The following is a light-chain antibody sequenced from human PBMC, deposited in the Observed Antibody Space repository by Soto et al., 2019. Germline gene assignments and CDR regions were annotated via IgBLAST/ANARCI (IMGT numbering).Light chain of an antibody. J-gene: IGKJ4*01. CDR1: QSVSSY. Sequence: EILLTQSSATLSLSPGERSTLSCRASQSVSSYLAWYQQKPGQAPRLLIYGASSRATGIPDRFSGSGSGTDFTLTISRLEPEDFVVYYCQQYGSSPPLTFGGGTKVDIK. V-gene: IGKV3-20*01. CDR3: QQYGSSPPLT. CDR2: GAS.